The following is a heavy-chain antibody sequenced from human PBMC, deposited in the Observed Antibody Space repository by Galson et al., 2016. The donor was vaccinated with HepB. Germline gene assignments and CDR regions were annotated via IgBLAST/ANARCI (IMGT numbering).Heavy chain of an antibody. D-gene: IGHD3-9*01. Sequence: PALVKPTQTLTLTCTFSGFSLSTPGVGVGWIRQPPGKALEWLALIYWNDDKLYSPSLRSRLTITKDTSKNQVVLTMTNMDPVDTATYYCAHRPGPDFLTGYYQYYFDFWGQGTLVTVSS. CDR2: IYWNDDK. CDR1: GFSLSTPGVG. J-gene: IGHJ4*02. V-gene: IGHV2-5*01. CDR3: AHRPGPDFLTGYYQYYFDF.